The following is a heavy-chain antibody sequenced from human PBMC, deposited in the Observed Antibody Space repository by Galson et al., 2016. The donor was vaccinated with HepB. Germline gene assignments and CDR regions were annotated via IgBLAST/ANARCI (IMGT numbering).Heavy chain of an antibody. V-gene: IGHV4-39*01. CDR3: ARVRRYCSGGSCRHHFDY. CDR1: GGSISSHNYY. CDR2: IYYSGST. Sequence: SETLSLTCTVSGGSISSHNYYWGWIRQPPGKGLEWIGSIYYSGSTYYNPSLKSRVTISVDTSKNQFSLKLSSVTAADTAVYYRARVRRYCSGGSCRHHFDYWGQGTLVTVSS. D-gene: IGHD2-15*01. J-gene: IGHJ4*02.